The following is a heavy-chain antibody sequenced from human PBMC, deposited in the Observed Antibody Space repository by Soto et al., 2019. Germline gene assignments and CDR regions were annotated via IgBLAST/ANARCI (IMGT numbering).Heavy chain of an antibody. D-gene: IGHD4-4*01. J-gene: IGHJ6*03. CDR3: ATASDYSNPYYYYYMDV. V-gene: IGHV1-24*01. Sequence: ASVKVSCKVSGYTLTELSMHWVRQAPGKGLEWMGGFDPEDGETIYAQKFQGRVTMTEDTSTDTAYMELSSLRSEDTAVYYCATASDYSNPYYYYYMDVWGKGTTVTVSS. CDR1: GYTLTELS. CDR2: FDPEDGET.